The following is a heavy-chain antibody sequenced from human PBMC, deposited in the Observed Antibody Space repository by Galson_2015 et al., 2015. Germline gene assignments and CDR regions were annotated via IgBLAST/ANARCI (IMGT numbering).Heavy chain of an antibody. D-gene: IGHD4-17*01. CDR2: MSDDGSDI. J-gene: IGHJ4*02. CDR1: GFTFTNYG. Sequence: SLRLSCAASGFTFTNYGMHWVRQAPGKGLEWVAVMSDDGSDIYYADSVKGRVTISRDNSKNTLYLQMNSLRAEDTAVYYCAKGLGTGPRVRAVTTGFDYWGQGTLGTVSS. CDR3: AKGLGTGPRVRAVTTGFDY. V-gene: IGHV3-30*18.